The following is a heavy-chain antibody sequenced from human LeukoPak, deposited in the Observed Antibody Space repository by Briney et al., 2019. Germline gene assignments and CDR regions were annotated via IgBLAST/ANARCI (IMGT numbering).Heavy chain of an antibody. CDR1: GFTFSSYS. J-gene: IGHJ3*02. CDR2: ISSSSTI. D-gene: IGHD3-22*01. Sequence: GGSLRLSCAASGFTFSSYSMNWVRQAPGKGLEWVSYISSSSTIYYADSVKGRFTISRDNAKNSLYLQMNSLRAEDTAVYYCARSHRSSGYYGDAFDIWGQGTMVTVSP. V-gene: IGHV3-48*01. CDR3: ARSHRSSGYYGDAFDI.